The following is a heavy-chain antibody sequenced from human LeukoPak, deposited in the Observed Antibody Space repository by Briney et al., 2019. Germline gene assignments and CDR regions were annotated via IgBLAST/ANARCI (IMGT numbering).Heavy chain of an antibody. CDR1: GGSISGYY. D-gene: IGHD5-18*01. CDR3: ARGHSGDTAMAPMDY. Sequence: KPSETLSLTCTVSGGSISGYYWSWIGQPAGKGLEWIGRIYTSGSTNYNPSLKSPVTISVDKSTNQFSLKLSSVTAADTAVYYCARGHSGDTAMAPMDYWGQGTLVTVSS. CDR2: IYTSGST. V-gene: IGHV4-4*07. J-gene: IGHJ4*02.